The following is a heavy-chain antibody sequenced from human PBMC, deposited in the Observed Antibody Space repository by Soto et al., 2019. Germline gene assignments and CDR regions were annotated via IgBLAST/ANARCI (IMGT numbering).Heavy chain of an antibody. Sequence: QVQLVQSGAEVKKPGASVKVSCKASGYTFSSYAISGVRQAPGQGLEWMGWISDYSGNTTDAQKLQCRVTMTTDTPTSTAHMELRSLRSSDTAVYSCARDPAPPDYWGQGTLVTGSS. V-gene: IGHV1-18*01. D-gene: IGHD2-2*01. CDR1: GYTFSSYA. J-gene: IGHJ4*02. CDR3: ARDPAPPDY. CDR2: ISDYSGNT.